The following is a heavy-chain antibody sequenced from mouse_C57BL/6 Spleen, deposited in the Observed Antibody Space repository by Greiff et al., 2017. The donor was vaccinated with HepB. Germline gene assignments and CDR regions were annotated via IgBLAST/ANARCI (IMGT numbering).Heavy chain of an antibody. CDR3: ARYYGAY. Sequence: QVQLQQSGAELVKPGASVKLSCKASGYTFTSYWMQWVKQRPGQGLEWIGEIDPSDSYTNYNQKFKGKATLTVDTSSSTAYMQLSSLTSEDSAVYYCARYYGAYWGQGTLVTVSA. CDR1: GYTFTSYW. CDR2: IDPSDSYT. D-gene: IGHD1-1*02. J-gene: IGHJ3*01. V-gene: IGHV1-50*01.